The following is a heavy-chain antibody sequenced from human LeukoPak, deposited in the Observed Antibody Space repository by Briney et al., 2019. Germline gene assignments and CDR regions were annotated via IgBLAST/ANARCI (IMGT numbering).Heavy chain of an antibody. CDR3: ASVACSAVTCFGFLFFDY. CDR2: IKQDGTEK. J-gene: IGHJ4*02. V-gene: IGHV3-7*01. CDR1: GFTFSSYW. Sequence: GGSLRLSCAASGFTFSSYWMSWVRQAPGKGLEWVAHIKQDGTEKYYVDSVKGRFTISRDNAKNSLFLQMNSLRAEDTAVYYCASVACSAVTCFGFLFFDYWGQGTLVTVSS. D-gene: IGHD2-15*01.